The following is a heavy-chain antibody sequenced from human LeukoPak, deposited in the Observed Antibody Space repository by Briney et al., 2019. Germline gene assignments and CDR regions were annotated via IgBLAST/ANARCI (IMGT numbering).Heavy chain of an antibody. V-gene: IGHV3-23*01. CDR1: GFTFGSYA. CDR3: GKTTTGYSSGQKPAWPVDS. D-gene: IGHD5-18*01. Sequence: GGSLRLSCEASGFTFGSYAMYWVRQAPGKGLEWVAGIWCGGSPHYADSVRGRFTISRDNSKNTVYLQINSLRADDTAVYYCGKTTTGYSSGQKPAWPVDSWGQGTLVTVSS. CDR2: IWCGGSP. J-gene: IGHJ4*02.